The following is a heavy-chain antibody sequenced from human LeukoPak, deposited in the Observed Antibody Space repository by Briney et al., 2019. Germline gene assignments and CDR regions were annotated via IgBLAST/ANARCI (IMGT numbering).Heavy chain of an antibody. D-gene: IGHD3-22*01. J-gene: IGHJ4*02. CDR2: IIPIFGTA. V-gene: IGHV1-69*01. CDR1: GGTFSSYA. CDR3: ARDYYDSSGPGDY. Sequence: SVKVSCKASGGTFSSYAISWVRQAPGQGLEWMGGIIPIFGTANYAQKFQGRVTITADESTSTAYMELSSLRSEDTAVYYCARDYYDSSGPGDYWGQGTLVTVSS.